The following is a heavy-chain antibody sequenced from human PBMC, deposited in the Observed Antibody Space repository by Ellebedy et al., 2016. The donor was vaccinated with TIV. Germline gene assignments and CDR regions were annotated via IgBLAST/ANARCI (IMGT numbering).Heavy chain of an antibody. Sequence: PGGSLRLSCAASGFTFSSYWMSWVRQAPGKGLEWVANTKQDGSEKYYVDSVKGRFTISRDNAKKSLYLQRNRLRAEEPAVYYCARAASGIVVVNHWGYWGQGTLVTVSS. V-gene: IGHV3-7*01. D-gene: IGHD3-22*01. CDR2: TKQDGSEK. CDR3: ARAASGIVVVNHWGY. J-gene: IGHJ4*02. CDR1: GFTFSSYW.